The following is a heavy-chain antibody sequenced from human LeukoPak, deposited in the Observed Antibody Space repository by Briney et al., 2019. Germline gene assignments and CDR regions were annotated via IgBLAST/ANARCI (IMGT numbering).Heavy chain of an antibody. Sequence: GSLRLSCAASGFTFGSYEMNWVRQAPGKGLEWVSYIGTIISTTYYADSVKGRFTVSRDDAKSPLYLQMSSLRAEDTAVYYCARNVYDLRGQWLVPGFDYWGQGTLVTVSS. CDR1: GFTFGSYE. V-gene: IGHV3-48*03. J-gene: IGHJ4*02. D-gene: IGHD6-19*01. CDR2: IGTIISTT. CDR3: ARNVYDLRGQWLVPGFDY.